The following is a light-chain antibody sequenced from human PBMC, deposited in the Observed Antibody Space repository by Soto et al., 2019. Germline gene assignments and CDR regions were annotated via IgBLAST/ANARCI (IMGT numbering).Light chain of an antibody. CDR2: GAS. J-gene: IGKJ2*03. CDR3: QQYGNFPYS. V-gene: IGKV3-20*01. CDR1: QTVGMNF. Sequence: EVVLTQSPGTLSLSPGERATLSCRASQTVGMNFLAWYQQKPGQAPRLLIYGASSRATGVPDRFSGSGSGTGFSLTISRLEPEDIGVYYCQQYGNFPYSFGQGTKLEIK.